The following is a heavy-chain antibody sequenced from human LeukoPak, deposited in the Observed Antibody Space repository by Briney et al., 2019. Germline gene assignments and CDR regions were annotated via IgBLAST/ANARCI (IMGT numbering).Heavy chain of an antibody. CDR3: ARGVTTSSPFDY. V-gene: IGHV1-69*06. CDR1: GGTFSSYA. J-gene: IGHJ4*02. Sequence: ASVKVSCKASGGTFSSYAISWVRQAPGQGLEWMGGIIPIFGTANYAQKFQGRVTITADKSTSTAYMELSSLRSEDTAVYYCARGVTTSSPFDYWGQGTLVTVSS. D-gene: IGHD4-11*01. CDR2: IIPIFGTA.